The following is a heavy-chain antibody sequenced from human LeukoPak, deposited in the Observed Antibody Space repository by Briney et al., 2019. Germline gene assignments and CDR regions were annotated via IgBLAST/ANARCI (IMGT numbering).Heavy chain of an antibody. Sequence: SVKVSCKASGGTFSSYAISWVRQAPGQGLEWMGRIIPIFGTANYAQKFQGRVTITTDESTSTAYKELSSLRSEDTAVYYCARDEYYDILTGYSSLGYWGQGTLVTVSS. CDR1: GGTFSSYA. V-gene: IGHV1-69*05. CDR3: ARDEYYDILTGYSSLGY. J-gene: IGHJ4*02. D-gene: IGHD3-9*01. CDR2: IIPIFGTA.